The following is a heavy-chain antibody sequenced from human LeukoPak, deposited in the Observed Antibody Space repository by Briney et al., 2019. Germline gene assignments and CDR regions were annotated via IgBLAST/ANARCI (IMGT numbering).Heavy chain of an antibody. D-gene: IGHD4-23*01. CDR3: VLGHYGGLFDN. J-gene: IGHJ4*02. CDR1: GFSFSSYD. CDR2: ISHDGSNK. Sequence: GGSLRLSCAASGFSFSSYDMHWGRQAPGKGLEWVAVISHDGSNKDYVDSVKGRFTISRDNSKHSLYVQMNSLRVEDTAVYYCVLGHYGGLFDNWGQGTLVTVSS. V-gene: IGHV3-30*03.